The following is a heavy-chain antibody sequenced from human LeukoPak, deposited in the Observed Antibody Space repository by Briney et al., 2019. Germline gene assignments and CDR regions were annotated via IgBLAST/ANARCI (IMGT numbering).Heavy chain of an antibody. Sequence: PGRSLRLSCAAPGFTFSSYGMHWVRQAPGKGLEWVAVISYDGSNKYYADSVKGRFTISRDNSKNTLYLQMNSLRAEDTAVYYCAKEAYYYDSSGYLDYWGQGTLVTVSS. V-gene: IGHV3-30*18. CDR2: ISYDGSNK. D-gene: IGHD3-22*01. CDR1: GFTFSSYG. J-gene: IGHJ4*02. CDR3: AKEAYYYDSSGYLDY.